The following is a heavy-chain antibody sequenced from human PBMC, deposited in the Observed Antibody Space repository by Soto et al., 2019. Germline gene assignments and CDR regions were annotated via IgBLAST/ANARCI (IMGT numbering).Heavy chain of an antibody. D-gene: IGHD3-3*01. CDR1: GGSFSGYY. V-gene: IGHV4-34*01. CDR3: AQGGIFGVVIDNNWFDP. CDR2: INHSGST. J-gene: IGHJ5*02. Sequence: QVQLQQWGAGLLKPSETLSLTCAVYGGSFSGYYWSWIRQPPGKGLEWIGEINHSGSTNYNPSLKGRVTISVDKAKNQCSLKLSSVTVADTAVYYCAQGGIFGVVIDNNWFDPWGQGTLVTVSS.